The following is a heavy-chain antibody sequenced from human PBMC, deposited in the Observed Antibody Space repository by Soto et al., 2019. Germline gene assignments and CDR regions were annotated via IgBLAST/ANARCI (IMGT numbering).Heavy chain of an antibody. CDR1: GYSFTTYW. V-gene: IGHV5-51*01. J-gene: IGHJ3*02. CDR2: IYPGDSDT. D-gene: IGHD2-15*01. Sequence: GETLKISCKGYGYSFTTYWIGWVRQMPGKGLEWMGVIYPGDSDTRYSPSFQGQVTISAGKSISTAYLQWSSLKASDTAMYYCARHASGYFDVFDIWGQGTMVTVS. CDR3: ARHASGYFDVFDI.